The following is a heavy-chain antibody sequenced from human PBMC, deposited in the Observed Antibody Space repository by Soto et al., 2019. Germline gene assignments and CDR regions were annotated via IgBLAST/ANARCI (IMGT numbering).Heavy chain of an antibody. D-gene: IGHD3-3*01. CDR3: ARTNSDVWRGYYTYYLDG. CDR1: GFTFSSYG. Sequence: GGSLRLSCAASGFTFSSYGMHWVRQAPGKGLEWVAVIWYDGSNKYYADSVKGRFTISRDNSKNTLYLQMNSLRAEDTAVYYWARTNSDVWRGYYTYYLDGWEKGTWVSFSS. J-gene: IGHJ6*03. CDR2: IWYDGSNK. V-gene: IGHV3-33*01.